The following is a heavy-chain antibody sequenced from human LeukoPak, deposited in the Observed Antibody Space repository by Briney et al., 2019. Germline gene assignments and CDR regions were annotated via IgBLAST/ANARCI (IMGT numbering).Heavy chain of an antibody. J-gene: IGHJ4*02. D-gene: IGHD3-16*01. CDR2: MYASGNI. CDR1: GDSINSGSYF. V-gene: IGHV4-61*02. CDR3: ARGYDGYCDY. Sequence: SQTLSLTCTVSGDSINSGSYFWSWIRQPAGTGLEWIGRMYASGNINYNPSLKSRVTILIDTSKNQLSLKLSSVTAADTAVYYCARGYDGYCDYWGQGTLVTVSS.